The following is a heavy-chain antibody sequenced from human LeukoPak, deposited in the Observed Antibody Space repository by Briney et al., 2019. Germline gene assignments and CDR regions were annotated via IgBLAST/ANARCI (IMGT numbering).Heavy chain of an antibody. D-gene: IGHD6-19*01. CDR3: EIGDGQYSSGWPRD. J-gene: IGHJ4*02. Sequence: VRCLRPSCAASGFTSADYAMHWVREAPGERLECGSGITWKSGGICYAASVKGRFTISRDNAKNSLYLQMNSLRAEDTALYYFEIGDGQYSSGWPRDWGQGTLVTVSS. V-gene: IGHV3-9*02. CDR1: GFTSADYA. CDR2: ITWKSGGI.